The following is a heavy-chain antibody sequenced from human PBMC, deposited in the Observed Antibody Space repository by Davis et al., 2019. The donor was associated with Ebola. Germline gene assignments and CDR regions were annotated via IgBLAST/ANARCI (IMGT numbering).Heavy chain of an antibody. Sequence: GGSLRLSCAASGFTFSSFEMTWVRQAPGKGLEWVSYISGSGSTIFYADSVKGRFTISRDNAKNSLYLQMNSLKTEDTAVYYCTSRPTLVATDYWGQGTLVTVSS. J-gene: IGHJ4*02. V-gene: IGHV3-48*03. CDR2: ISGSGSTI. CDR3: TSRPTLVATDY. CDR1: GFTFSSFE. D-gene: IGHD5-12*01.